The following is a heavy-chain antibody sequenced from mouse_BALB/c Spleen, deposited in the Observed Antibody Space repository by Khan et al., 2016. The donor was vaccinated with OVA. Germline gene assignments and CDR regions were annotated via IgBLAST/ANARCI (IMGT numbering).Heavy chain of an antibody. D-gene: IGHD2-2*01. V-gene: IGHV3-5*02. J-gene: IGHJ2*01. CDR3: VRDRGGFDSYYFDY. CDR1: GISITTGNYR. CDR2: LYYSGTT. Sequence: EVQLQESGPGLVKPSQTVSLTCTVTGISITTGNYRWSWIRQFPGNKLEWIGYLYYSGTTTYNPSLTSRTTITRDTSKNQFFLEMNSLTAEDTATYYCVRDRGGFDSYYFDYWGQGTTLTVSS.